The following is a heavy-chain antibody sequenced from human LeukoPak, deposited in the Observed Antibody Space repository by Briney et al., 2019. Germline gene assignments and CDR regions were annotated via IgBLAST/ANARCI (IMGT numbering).Heavy chain of an antibody. V-gene: IGHV4-59*01. CDR3: ARSYGYEPYFDY. Sequence: SETLSLTCTVSGGSISSYYWSWIRQPPGKGLEWIGYIYYGGSTNYNPSLKSRVTISVDTSKNQFSLKLSSVTAADTAVYYCARSYGYEPYFDYWGQGTLVTVSS. J-gene: IGHJ4*02. CDR2: IYYGGST. CDR1: GGSISSYY. D-gene: IGHD5-18*01.